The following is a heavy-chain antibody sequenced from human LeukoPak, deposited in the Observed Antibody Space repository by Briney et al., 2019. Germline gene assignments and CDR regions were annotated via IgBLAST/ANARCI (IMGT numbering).Heavy chain of an antibody. Sequence: GASVKVSCKASGYTFTSYYIHWVRQAPGQGLEWMGIINPSGGSTTYAQILQGRVTMTRDTSTSTVYMELSSLRSEGTAVYYCVRVVTPSAYDIWGQGTMVTVSS. V-gene: IGHV1-46*01. CDR1: GYTFTSYY. D-gene: IGHD2-21*02. CDR2: INPSGGST. CDR3: VRVVTPSAYDI. J-gene: IGHJ3*02.